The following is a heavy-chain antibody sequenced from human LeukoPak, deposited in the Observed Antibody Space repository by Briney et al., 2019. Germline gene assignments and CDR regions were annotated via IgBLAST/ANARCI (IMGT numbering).Heavy chain of an antibody. J-gene: IGHJ4*02. CDR3: AKLTCSSTFCPLDY. V-gene: IGHV4-39*01. CDR2: VSYSGTT. D-gene: IGHD2-2*01. Sequence: PSETLSLTCTVSGGSISSSSFFWAWIRQPPGKGLEWIGTVSYSGTTYYSPSLKSRVTISVDTSKNQFSLRLTSVTAANTALYYCAKLTCSSTFCPLDYWGQGTLVTVSS. CDR1: GGSISSSSFF.